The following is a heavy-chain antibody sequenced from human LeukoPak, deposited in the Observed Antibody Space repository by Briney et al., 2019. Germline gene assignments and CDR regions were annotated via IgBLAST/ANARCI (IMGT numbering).Heavy chain of an antibody. Sequence: GGSLRLSCAASGFTFSSYGMHWVRQAPGKGLEWVAVISYDGSNKYYADSVKGRFTISRDNSKNTLYLQMNSLRAEDTAVYYCAKTRSVGSGSYTFDYWGQGTLVTVSS. D-gene: IGHD1-26*01. J-gene: IGHJ4*02. CDR1: GFTFSSYG. CDR2: ISYDGSNK. CDR3: AKTRSVGSGSYTFDY. V-gene: IGHV3-30*18.